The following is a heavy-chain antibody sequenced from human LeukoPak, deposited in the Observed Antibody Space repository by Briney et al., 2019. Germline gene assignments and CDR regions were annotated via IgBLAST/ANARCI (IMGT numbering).Heavy chain of an antibody. D-gene: IGHD6-13*01. J-gene: IGHJ4*02. CDR3: AKSGIAAAGQRGYFDY. V-gene: IGHV3-30*04. Sequence: GGSLRLSCAASGFTFSPYAMHWVRQAPGKGLEWVAVISNDGSNKYYADSVKGRFTISRDNSKNTVYLQMSSLRGEDTAVYYCAKSGIAAAGQRGYFDYWGQGTLVTVSS. CDR1: GFTFSPYA. CDR2: ISNDGSNK.